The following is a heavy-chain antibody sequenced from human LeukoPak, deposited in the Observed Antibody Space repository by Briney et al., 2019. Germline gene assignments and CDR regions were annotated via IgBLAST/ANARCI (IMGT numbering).Heavy chain of an antibody. V-gene: IGHV3-23*01. J-gene: IGHJ4*02. Sequence: AEGSLRLSCPASGFTFSSYAMSWVRQAPGKGLEWVSAISGSGGSTYYADSVKGRFTISRDNSKNTLYLQMNSLRAEDTAVYYCAKDRNYYDSSGYYYGDYWGQGTLVTVSS. D-gene: IGHD3-22*01. CDR2: ISGSGGST. CDR3: AKDRNYYDSSGYYYGDY. CDR1: GFTFSSYA.